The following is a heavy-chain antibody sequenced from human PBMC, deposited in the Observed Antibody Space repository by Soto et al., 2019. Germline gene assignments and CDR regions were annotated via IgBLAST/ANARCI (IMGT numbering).Heavy chain of an antibody. Sequence: QVQLQQWGAGLLKPSETLSLTCAVYGGSFSGYYWTWIRQPPGTGLEWIGEINHSGSTNYNPSLKSRVTISVDTSKNQFSLKLTSVTAADTALYYFARDKITGLFDYWGHGTLVTVSS. D-gene: IGHD2-8*02. CDR2: INHSGST. CDR1: GGSFSGYY. J-gene: IGHJ4*01. CDR3: ARDKITGLFDY. V-gene: IGHV4-34*01.